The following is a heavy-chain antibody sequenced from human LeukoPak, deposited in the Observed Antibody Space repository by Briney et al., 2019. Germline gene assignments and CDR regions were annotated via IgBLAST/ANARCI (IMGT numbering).Heavy chain of an antibody. J-gene: IGHJ4*02. CDR1: GYTFTSYD. D-gene: IGHD3-3*01. V-gene: IGHV1-69*04. CDR3: ARDFWSGQIPGDY. CDR2: IIPILGIA. Sequence: SVKVSCKASGYTFTSYDISWVRQAPGQGLEWMGRIIPILGIANYAQKFQGRVTITADKSTSTAYMELSSLRSEDTAVYYCARDFWSGQIPGDYWGQGTLVTVSS.